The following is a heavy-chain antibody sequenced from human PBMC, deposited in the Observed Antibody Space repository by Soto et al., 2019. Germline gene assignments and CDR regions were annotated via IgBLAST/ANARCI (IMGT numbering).Heavy chain of an antibody. CDR1: GVSISSYY. Sequence: QVQLQESGPGLVKPSETLSLTCTVSGVSISSYYWSWIRQPPGKGLEWIGYIYYSGSTNYNPSLNSRVTISVDTSKNQFSLKLCSVTAADTAVYYCARSRGGYFDYWGQGTLVTVSS. V-gene: IGHV4-59*01. CDR3: ARSRGGYFDY. J-gene: IGHJ4*02. CDR2: IYYSGST. D-gene: IGHD3-16*01.